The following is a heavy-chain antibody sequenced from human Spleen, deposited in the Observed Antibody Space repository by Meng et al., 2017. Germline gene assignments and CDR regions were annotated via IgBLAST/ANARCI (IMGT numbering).Heavy chain of an antibody. Sequence: SETLSLTCTVSGASISSDNWWSWVRQPPGKGLEWIGEIYHSGSTNYNPSLKSRITISVDKPKNQFSLTLSSVTAADTAVYYCTKNDFYCLGYWGQGTLVNVSS. CDR3: TKNDFYCLGY. D-gene: IGHD2-21*01. CDR2: IYHSGST. J-gene: IGHJ4*02. CDR1: GASISSDNW. V-gene: IGHV4-4*02.